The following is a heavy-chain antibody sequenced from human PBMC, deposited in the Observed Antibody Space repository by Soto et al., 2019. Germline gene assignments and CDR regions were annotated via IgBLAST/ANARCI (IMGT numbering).Heavy chain of an antibody. J-gene: IGHJ4*02. V-gene: IGHV3-48*01. CDR2: ISSSSSTI. D-gene: IGHD3-10*01. Sequence: PGGSLRLSCAASGFTFSSYSMNWVRQAPGKGLEWVSYISSSSSTIYYADSVKGRFTISRDNAKNSLYLQMNSLRVEDTAVYYLAKVRHLAAPNICSDFWGKGPLVTVPS. CDR3: AKVRHLAAPNICSDF. CDR1: GFTFSSYS.